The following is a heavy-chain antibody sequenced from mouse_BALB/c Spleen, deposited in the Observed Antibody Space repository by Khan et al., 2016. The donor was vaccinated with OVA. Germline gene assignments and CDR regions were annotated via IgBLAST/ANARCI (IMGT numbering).Heavy chain of an antibody. V-gene: IGHV9-1*02. J-gene: IGHJ1*01. CDR3: ARESSYWYFDV. CDR2: INTYTGEP. CDR1: GYTFTNYR. D-gene: IGHD1-1*01. Sequence: QFQLVQSGPELKKPGETVKISCKASGYTFTNYRMNWMKQAPEKGLKWMGWINTYTGEPTYGDDFKGRFAFSLETSASTAYLQINNRKNEDMATYFCARESSYWYFDVWGAGTTVTVSS.